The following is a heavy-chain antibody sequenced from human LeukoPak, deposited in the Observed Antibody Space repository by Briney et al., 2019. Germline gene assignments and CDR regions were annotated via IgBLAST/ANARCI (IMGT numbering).Heavy chain of an antibody. CDR1: GYTFTSYD. Sequence: ASVKVSCKASGYTFTSYDINWVRQATGQGLEWMGWISAYNGNTNYAQKLQGRVTMTTDTSTSTAYMELRSLRSDDTAVYYCARDPTPYYYSSGSYYMPHYYFDYWGQGTLVTVSS. CDR3: ARDPTPYYYSSGSYYMPHYYFDY. D-gene: IGHD3-10*01. J-gene: IGHJ4*02. CDR2: ISAYNGNT. V-gene: IGHV1-18*01.